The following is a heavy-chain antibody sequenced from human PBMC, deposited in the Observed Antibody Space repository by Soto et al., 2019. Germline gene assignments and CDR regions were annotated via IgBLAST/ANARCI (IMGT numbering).Heavy chain of an antibody. CDR3: ARVRGDGYNHYGMDV. CDR1: GYTFTSYG. Sequence: ASVKVSCKASGYTFTSYGISWVRQAPGQGLEWMGWISAYNGNTNYAQKLQGRVTMTTDTSTSTAYMELSRLRSDDTAVYYCARVRGDGYNHYGMDVWGQGTTVTVSS. V-gene: IGHV1-18*01. CDR2: ISAYNGNT. J-gene: IGHJ6*02.